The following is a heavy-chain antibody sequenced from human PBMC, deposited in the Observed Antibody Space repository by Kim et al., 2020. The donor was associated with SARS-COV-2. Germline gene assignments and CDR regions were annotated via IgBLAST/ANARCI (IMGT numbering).Heavy chain of an antibody. CDR3: ANPFEY. J-gene: IGHJ4*02. V-gene: IGHV3-23*01. Sequence: GDSTANADSVKGRVTISRDNSKNTLYLQMSSLRAEDTAVYYCANPFEYWGQGTLVTVST. CDR2: GDST.